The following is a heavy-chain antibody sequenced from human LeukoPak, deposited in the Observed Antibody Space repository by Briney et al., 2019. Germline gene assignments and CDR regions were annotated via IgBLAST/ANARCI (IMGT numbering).Heavy chain of an antibody. Sequence: PGGSLRLSCAAPGFTVTSDYMTWVRQAPGKGLEWVSTIYSGGSTYYADSVKGRFTVSRDNSKNTLYLQMNSLRAEDTAVYYCARDPGLPNGMDVWGQGTTVTVSS. CDR3: ARDPGLPNGMDV. CDR1: GFTVTSDY. J-gene: IGHJ6*02. V-gene: IGHV3-66*01. CDR2: IYSGGST.